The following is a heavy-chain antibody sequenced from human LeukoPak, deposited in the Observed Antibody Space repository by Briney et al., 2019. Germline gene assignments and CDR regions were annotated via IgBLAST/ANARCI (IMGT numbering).Heavy chain of an antibody. CDR3: ARGGRFTMVRGVPLI. D-gene: IGHD3-10*01. V-gene: IGHV1-69*13. CDR2: IIPIFGTA. CDR1: GGTFSSYA. J-gene: IGHJ4*02. Sequence: SVKVSCKASGGTFSSYAISWVRQAPGQGLEWMGGIIPIFGTASYAQKFQGRVTITADESTSTAYMELSSLRSEDTAVYYCARGGRFTMVRGVPLIWGQGTLVTVSS.